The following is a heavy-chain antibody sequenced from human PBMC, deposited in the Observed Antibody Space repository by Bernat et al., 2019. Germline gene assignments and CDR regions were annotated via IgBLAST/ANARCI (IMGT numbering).Heavy chain of an antibody. D-gene: IGHD6-13*01. J-gene: IGHJ5*01. CDR1: GFSFSDYS. CDR2: ISRSTTVI. V-gene: IGHV3-48*02. Sequence: EVQLVESGGGLVQSGGSLRLSCAASGFSFSDYSMNWVRQAPGKGLEWVSYISRSTTVISYADSVKGRFTISRDNAKNSLYLQMNSLRDEDTAVYYCARDCSTIAALGHNWFDPWGQGTLVTVSS. CDR3: ARDCSTIAALGHNWFDP.